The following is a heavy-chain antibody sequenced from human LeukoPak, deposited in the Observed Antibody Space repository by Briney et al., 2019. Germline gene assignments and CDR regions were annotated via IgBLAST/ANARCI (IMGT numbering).Heavy chain of an antibody. V-gene: IGHV4-34*01. CDR3: ARSAWRRYFDL. D-gene: IGHD5-12*01. CDR2: INHSGST. Sequence: PSETLSLTCAVYGGSFSGYYWSWIRQPPGKGLEWIGEINHSGSTNYNPSLKSRVTISVDTSKNQFSLKLSSVTAADTAVYYCARSAWRRYFDLWGRGTLVTASS. J-gene: IGHJ2*01. CDR1: GGSFSGYY.